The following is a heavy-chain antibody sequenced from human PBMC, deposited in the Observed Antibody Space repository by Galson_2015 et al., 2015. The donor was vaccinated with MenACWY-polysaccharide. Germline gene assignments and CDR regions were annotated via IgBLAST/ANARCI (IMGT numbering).Heavy chain of an antibody. CDR3: ARVEKYSGSYYILH. CDR2: IFHSGTT. Sequence: GTLSLTCAVSDYSLRSGYFWGWVRAPPGEGVEWVASIFHSGTTYYNPSLKSRVTISVDTSKNQFSLKLSSVTAADTAVYYRARVEKYSGSYYILHWGQGTLVTVSS. D-gene: IGHD1-26*01. V-gene: IGHV4-38-2*01. CDR1: DYSLRSGYF. J-gene: IGHJ4*02.